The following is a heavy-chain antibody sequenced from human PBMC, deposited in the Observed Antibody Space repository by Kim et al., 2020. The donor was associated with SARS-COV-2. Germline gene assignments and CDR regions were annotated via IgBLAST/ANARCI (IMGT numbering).Heavy chain of an antibody. V-gene: IGHV3-15*01. Sequence: GGSLRLSCAASGIPFSNAWMNWVRQAPGRGLEWVGRIKSLSDGGTSDYAAPVKGRFTISRDDSKNTLYLQMNSLKSEDADVYYCTTVSMRWGQGTLVTVS. CDR3: TTVSMR. D-gene: IGHD2-2*01. J-gene: IGHJ4*02. CDR2: IKSLSDGGTS. CDR1: GIPFSNAW.